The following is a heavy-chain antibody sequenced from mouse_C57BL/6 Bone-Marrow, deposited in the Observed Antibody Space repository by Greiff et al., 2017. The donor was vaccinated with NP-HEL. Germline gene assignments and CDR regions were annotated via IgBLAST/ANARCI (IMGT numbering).Heavy chain of an antibody. Sequence: QVQLQQSGAELARPGASVKLSCKASGYTFTSYGISWVKQRPGQGLEWIGEIYPRSGNTYYNEKFKGKATLTADKSSSTAYMELRSLTSEDAAVYFGAREPAHITTVVAPDYWGQGTTLTVSS. D-gene: IGHD1-1*01. CDR1: GYTFTSYG. CDR2: IYPRSGNT. CDR3: AREPAHITTVVAPDY. V-gene: IGHV1-81*01. J-gene: IGHJ2*01.